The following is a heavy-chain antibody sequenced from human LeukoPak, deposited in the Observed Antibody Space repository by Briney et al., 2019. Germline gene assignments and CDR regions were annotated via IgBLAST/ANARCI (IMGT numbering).Heavy chain of an antibody. CDR1: GGTFSSYA. V-gene: IGHV1-69*05. J-gene: IGHJ5*02. Sequence: SEKVSCKASGGTFSSYAISWVRHAPGQGLELMGRIITIFGTANYAQKFQGRVTITTDESTSTAYMDVSSLRRADTAVYYCARDPLHYYDSSGYYFDWFDPWGQGTLVTVSS. D-gene: IGHD3-22*01. CDR3: ARDPLHYYDSSGYYFDWFDP. CDR2: IITIFGTA.